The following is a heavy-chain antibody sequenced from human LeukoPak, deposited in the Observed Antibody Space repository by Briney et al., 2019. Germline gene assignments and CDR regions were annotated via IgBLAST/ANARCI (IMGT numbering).Heavy chain of an antibody. D-gene: IGHD3-22*01. CDR2: IWYDGSNK. CDR3: ATKGPYDSSGIDY. V-gene: IGHV3-33*08. CDR1: GFTFSNYG. Sequence: PGRSLRLSCAASGFTFSNYGIHWVRQAPGRGLEWVAVIWYDGSNKYYADSVKGRFTISRDNSKNTLYLQMNSLRAEDTAVYYCATKGPYDSSGIDYWGQGTLVTVSS. J-gene: IGHJ4*02.